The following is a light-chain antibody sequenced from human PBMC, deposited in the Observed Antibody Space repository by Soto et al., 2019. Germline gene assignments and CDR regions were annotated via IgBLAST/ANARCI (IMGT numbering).Light chain of an antibody. Sequence: DIPMTQSPFTLSASVGSRVTITCRSSQSISRWLAWDQPTPGKAPSLLCYGVSSLQSGVPSRFSGSGSGTESTLTLSSLQPDDFANYYGQQYNRYYPPTFGQGTKVDIK. J-gene: IGKJ1*01. CDR2: GVS. V-gene: IGKV1-5*01. CDR3: QQYNRYYPPT. CDR1: QSISRW.